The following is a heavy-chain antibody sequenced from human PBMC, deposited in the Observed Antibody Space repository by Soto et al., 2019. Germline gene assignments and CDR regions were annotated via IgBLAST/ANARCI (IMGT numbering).Heavy chain of an antibody. V-gene: IGHV3-74*01. Sequence: EVQLVESEGGLVQRGGSLRLSCAASGFTFNYYWMHWVRQAPGQGLVWVSHIHSDGSTTTYADSVKGRFTISRDNAKNTRYLQMNSLRAEETAVDYCVGGDTGGFDLWGQGTTVTVSS. CDR3: VGGDTGGFDL. CDR1: GFTFNYYW. D-gene: IGHD2-21*02. J-gene: IGHJ3*01. CDR2: IHSDGSTT.